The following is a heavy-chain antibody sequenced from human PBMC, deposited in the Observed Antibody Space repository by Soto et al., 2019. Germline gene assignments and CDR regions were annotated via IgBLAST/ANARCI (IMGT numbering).Heavy chain of an antibody. Sequence: SETLSLTCAVYGGSFSGYYWTWIRQPPGKGLEWIGEINHSGSTNYNPSLKSRVTISVGTSKNQFSLRLSSVTAADTAVYYCARKGNSRWFDTWGQGTLVTVS. J-gene: IGHJ5*02. CDR1: GGSFSGYY. CDR2: INHSGST. D-gene: IGHD2-21*01. CDR3: ARKGNSRWFDT. V-gene: IGHV4-34*01.